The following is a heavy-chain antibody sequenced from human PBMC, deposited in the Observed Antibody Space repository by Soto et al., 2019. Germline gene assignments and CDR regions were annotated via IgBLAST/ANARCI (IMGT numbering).Heavy chain of an antibody. J-gene: IGHJ3*02. V-gene: IGHV3-11*01. CDR2: ISSSVSTI. D-gene: IGHD5-12*01. Sequence: GGTLRLSCTASGFTFSDYYMSWIRQAPGKGLEWVSYISSSVSTIYYADSVKGRFTISRDTAKNSLYLQMNSLRAEDTAVYYCSWPRGSSYDRPNFYIWGQGTMVTVSS. CDR1: GFTFSDYY. CDR3: SWPRGSSYDRPNFYI.